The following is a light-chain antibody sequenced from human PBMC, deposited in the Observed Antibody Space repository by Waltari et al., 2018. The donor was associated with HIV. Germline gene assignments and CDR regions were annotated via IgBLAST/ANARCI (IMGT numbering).Light chain of an antibody. J-gene: IGLJ1*01. CDR3: CSYAGSYTYV. CDR1: SSDVGGYNY. V-gene: IGLV2-11*03. Sequence: SVSGSPGQSVTISCTGTSSDVGGYNYVSWYQQHPGKAPKLVIYDVSKRPSGVPDRFSGSKSANTASLTISGLQAEDEADYYCCSYAGSYTYVFGTGTKVTVL. CDR2: DVS.